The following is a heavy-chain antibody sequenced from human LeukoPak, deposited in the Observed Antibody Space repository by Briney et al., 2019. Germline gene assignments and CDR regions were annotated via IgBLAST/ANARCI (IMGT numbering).Heavy chain of an antibody. Sequence: GGSLRLSCVASGFTFSIHAMSWVRQSPGKGLEWVACISSSGNYLYYADSVKGRFIISRDDDKNSLHLQMNILRAEDTAVYYCVRDHQPEVPTSDNSPSAWGQGTLVTVSS. D-gene: IGHD2/OR15-2a*01. CDR1: GFTFSIHA. J-gene: IGHJ5*02. CDR3: VRDHQPEVPTSDNSPSA. V-gene: IGHV3-21*01. CDR2: ISSSGNYL.